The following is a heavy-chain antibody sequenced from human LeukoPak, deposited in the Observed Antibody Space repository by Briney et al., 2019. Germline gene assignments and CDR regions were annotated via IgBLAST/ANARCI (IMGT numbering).Heavy chain of an antibody. Sequence: ASVKVSCKASGYTFTGYYMHWVRQAPGQGLEWMGWISPNSGGTNYAQKFQGRVTMTRDTSISTAYMELSRLRSDDTAVYYCARWPLCSGGSCYNYWGQGTLVTVSS. CDR1: GYTFTGYY. CDR3: ARWPLCSGGSCYNY. CDR2: ISPNSGGT. V-gene: IGHV1-2*02. D-gene: IGHD2-15*01. J-gene: IGHJ4*02.